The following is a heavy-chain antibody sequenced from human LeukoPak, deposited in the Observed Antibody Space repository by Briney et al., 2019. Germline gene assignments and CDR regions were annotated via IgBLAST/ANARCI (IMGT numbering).Heavy chain of an antibody. CDR2: FNPSGDST. J-gene: IGHJ3*02. V-gene: IGHV1-46*01. Sequence: GASVKVSCNAAGYTFTSYYMHWVRQAPGHGLEWRGIFNPSGDSTSYAKKFQGRVTMTRDTPTSTVYMELSSLRSENTAVYYCARKRVAAYAFDIWGQGKMGTVSS. CDR3: ARKRVAAYAFDI. CDR1: GYTFTSYY. D-gene: IGHD2-15*01.